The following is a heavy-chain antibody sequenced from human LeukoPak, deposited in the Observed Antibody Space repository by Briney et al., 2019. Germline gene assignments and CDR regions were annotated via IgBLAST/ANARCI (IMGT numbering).Heavy chain of an antibody. CDR1: GYTFTSYD. CDR3: ARSSVAGNFWPNWLDP. Sequence: ASVKVSCKASGYTFTSYDINWVRQATGQGLEWMGWMNPNSGNTGYAQKFQGRVTMTRNTSISTAYMELSSLRSEDTAVYYCARSSVAGNFWPNWLDPWGQGTLVTVSS. V-gene: IGHV1-8*01. D-gene: IGHD6-19*01. CDR2: MNPNSGNT. J-gene: IGHJ5*02.